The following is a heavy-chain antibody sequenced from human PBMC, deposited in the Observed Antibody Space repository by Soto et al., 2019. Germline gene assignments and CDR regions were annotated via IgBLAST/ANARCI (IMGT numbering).Heavy chain of an antibody. CDR1: GFTFRSYA. Sequence: PGGSLRLSCAASGFTFRSYAMHWVRQAPGKGLEWVAVISYDGSNKYYADSVKGRFTISRDNSKNTLYLQMNSLRAEDTAVYYCARDDIYDSSGYITYSAFDYWGQGTLVTVSS. V-gene: IGHV3-30-3*01. CDR2: ISYDGSNK. CDR3: ARDDIYDSSGYITYSAFDY. J-gene: IGHJ4*02. D-gene: IGHD3-22*01.